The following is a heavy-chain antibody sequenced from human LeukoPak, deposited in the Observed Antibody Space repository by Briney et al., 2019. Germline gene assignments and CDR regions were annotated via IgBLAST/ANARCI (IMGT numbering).Heavy chain of an antibody. CDR1: GFTFNGYA. Sequence: GGSLRLSCAASGFTFNGYAMNWVRQAPGKGLEWVSGISWNSGSIGYADSVKGRFTISRDNAKNSLYLQMNSLRAEDTALYYCAKQSGFSFDYWGQGTLVTVSS. CDR2: ISWNSGSI. V-gene: IGHV3-9*01. D-gene: IGHD2/OR15-2a*01. CDR3: AKQSGFSFDY. J-gene: IGHJ4*02.